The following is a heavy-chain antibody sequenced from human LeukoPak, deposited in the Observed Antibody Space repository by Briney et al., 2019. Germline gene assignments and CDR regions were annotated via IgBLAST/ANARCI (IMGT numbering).Heavy chain of an antibody. CDR2: FTTGGPNT. CDR3: ARDQYDTWSRRGNFDS. CDR1: GFTFMRSN. Sequence: PGGSLRLSWTASGFTFMRSNMSWVGHCQGSGQKWVSPFTTGGPNTYYADSVKGRFTVSRDDSKNTLYLQMNSLRAEETAVYYCARDQYDTWSRRGNFDSWGQGTLVIVSS. D-gene: IGHD3-3*01. J-gene: IGHJ4*02. V-gene: IGHV3-23*01.